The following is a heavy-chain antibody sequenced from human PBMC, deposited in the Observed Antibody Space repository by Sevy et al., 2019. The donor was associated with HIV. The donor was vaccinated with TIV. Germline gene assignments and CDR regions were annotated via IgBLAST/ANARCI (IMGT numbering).Heavy chain of an antibody. Sequence: GGSLRLSCAASGFTFSSYSMNWVRQAPGKGLEWVSSISSSSSYIYYADSVKGRFTISRDNAKNSLYLQMNSLRAEDTAVYYCARDPSLYSSSSYWYFDLWGRRTLVTASS. CDR2: ISSSSSYI. CDR3: ARDPSLYSSSSYWYFDL. V-gene: IGHV3-21*01. J-gene: IGHJ2*01. CDR1: GFTFSSYS. D-gene: IGHD6-13*01.